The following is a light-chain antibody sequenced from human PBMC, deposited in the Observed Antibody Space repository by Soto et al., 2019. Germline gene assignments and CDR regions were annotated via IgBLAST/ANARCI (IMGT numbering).Light chain of an antibody. J-gene: IGLJ1*01. CDR3: SSFTTSSTFV. Sequence: QSALAQPASVSGSPGQSITISCTGTSSDVGRFNFVSWFQQHPGKAPKVLIYDVSNWPSGASDRFSGSKSGNTASLTISGLQAEDEADYYCSSFTTSSTFVFGTGTKLTVL. CDR2: DVS. V-gene: IGLV2-14*01. CDR1: SSDVGRFNF.